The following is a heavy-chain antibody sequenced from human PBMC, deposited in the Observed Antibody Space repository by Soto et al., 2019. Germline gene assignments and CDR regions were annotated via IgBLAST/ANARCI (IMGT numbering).Heavy chain of an antibody. D-gene: IGHD5-12*01. CDR3: ARDVSGLNWFDP. J-gene: IGHJ5*02. V-gene: IGHV3-48*02. CDR2: ISSSSSTI. CDR1: GFTFGSYS. Sequence: GGSLRLSCAASGFTFGSYSMNWVGQAPGKGLEWVSYISSSSSTIYYADSVKGRFTISRDNAKNSLYLQMNSLRDEDTAVYYCARDVSGLNWFDPWGQGTLVTISS.